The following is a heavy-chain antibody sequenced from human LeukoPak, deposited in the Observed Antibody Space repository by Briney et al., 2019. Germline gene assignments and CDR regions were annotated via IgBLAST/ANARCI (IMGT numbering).Heavy chain of an antibody. CDR1: GFTFSSYW. CDR3: ARGGTSGSLIY. Sequence: AGSQTLSRAASGFTFSSYWMHWVRQAPGKGLVWVSRINSEGSSTTYADSVKGRFTISRDNAKNTLYLQMNSLRAEDTAVYYCARGGTSGSLIYWGQGTLVTVSS. V-gene: IGHV3-74*01. CDR2: INSEGSST. D-gene: IGHD1-26*01. J-gene: IGHJ4*02.